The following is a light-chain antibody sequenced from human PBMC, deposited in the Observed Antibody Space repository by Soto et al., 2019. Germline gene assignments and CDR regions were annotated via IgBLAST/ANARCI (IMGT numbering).Light chain of an antibody. CDR3: QQYGSSGT. CDR2: DAS. Sequence: DIVLTQSPVTLSLSPGDRATLSCRASETVSSYLLWYQQKPGQDPRLLIYDASERATGIPARFSGSGSGTDFTLTISRLEPEDFAVYYCQQYGSSGTFGQGTKVDIK. CDR1: ETVSSYL. V-gene: IGKV3-20*01. J-gene: IGKJ1*01.